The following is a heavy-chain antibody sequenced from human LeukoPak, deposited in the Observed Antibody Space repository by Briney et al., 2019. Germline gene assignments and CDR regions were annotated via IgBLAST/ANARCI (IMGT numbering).Heavy chain of an antibody. CDR1: GFTVSSNY. V-gene: IGHV3-53*01. J-gene: IGHJ3*02. CDR3: AREPITIFGVGRTDAFDI. D-gene: IGHD3-3*01. CDR2: IYSGGST. Sequence: GGSLRLSCAAPGFTVSSNYMSWVRKAPGKGLEWVSVIYSGGSTYYADSVKGRFTISRDNSKNTLYLQMNSLRAEDTAVYYCAREPITIFGVGRTDAFDIWGQGTMVTVSS.